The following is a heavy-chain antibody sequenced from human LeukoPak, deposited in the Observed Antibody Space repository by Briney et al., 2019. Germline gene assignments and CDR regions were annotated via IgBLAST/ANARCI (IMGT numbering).Heavy chain of an antibody. CDR3: ARGVDTAMVPYYYYGMDV. Sequence: SQTLSLTCAISGDSVSSNSAAWNWIRQSPSRGLEWLGRTYYRSKWYNDYAVSVKSRITINPDTSKNQFSLQLNSVTPDDTAVYYCARGVDTAMVPYYYYGMDVWGQGTTVTVSS. CDR2: TYYRSKWYN. J-gene: IGHJ6*02. D-gene: IGHD5-18*01. CDR1: GDSVSSNSAA. V-gene: IGHV6-1*01.